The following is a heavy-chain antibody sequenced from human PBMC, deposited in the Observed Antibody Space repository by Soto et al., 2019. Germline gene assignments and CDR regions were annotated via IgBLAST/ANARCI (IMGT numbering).Heavy chain of an antibody. CDR3: AKDASGSYFDY. Sequence: GGSLRLSCAASGFTFSSYGMHWVRQAPGKGLEWVAVISYDGSNKYYADSVKGRFTISRDNSKNTLYLQMNSLRAEDTAVYYCAKDASGSYFDYWGQGTLVTVS. CDR2: ISYDGSNK. D-gene: IGHD1-26*01. J-gene: IGHJ4*02. V-gene: IGHV3-30*18. CDR1: GFTFSSYG.